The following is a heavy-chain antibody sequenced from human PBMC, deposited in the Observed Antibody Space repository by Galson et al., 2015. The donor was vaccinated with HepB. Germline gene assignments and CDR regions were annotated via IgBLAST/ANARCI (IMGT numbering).Heavy chain of an antibody. CDR1: GFTFSSYA. Sequence: SLRLSCAASGFTFSSYAMHWVRQAPGKGLEWVSGISGSGGSAYYADSVKGRFTISRGNSMDTLYLQMNSLRADDTAIYYCAKCLSPQQLVDAFNIWGQGTLVTVSS. V-gene: IGHV3-23*01. CDR3: AKCLSPQQLVDAFNI. D-gene: IGHD6-6*01. J-gene: IGHJ4*02. CDR2: ISGSGGSA.